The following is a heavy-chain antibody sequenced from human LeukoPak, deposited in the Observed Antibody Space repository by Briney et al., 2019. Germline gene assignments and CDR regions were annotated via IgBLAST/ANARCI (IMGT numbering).Heavy chain of an antibody. CDR3: TRDSPERYDSSGYYLYYFDY. J-gene: IGHJ4*02. Sequence: GGSLRLSCTASGFTFGDYAMSWVRQAPGKGLEWVGFIRSKAYGGTTEYAASVKGRFTISRDDSKSIAYLQMNSLKTEDTAVYYCTRDSPERYDSSGYYLYYFDYWGQGTLVTVSS. CDR2: IRSKAYGGTT. CDR1: GFTFGDYA. D-gene: IGHD3-22*01. V-gene: IGHV3-49*04.